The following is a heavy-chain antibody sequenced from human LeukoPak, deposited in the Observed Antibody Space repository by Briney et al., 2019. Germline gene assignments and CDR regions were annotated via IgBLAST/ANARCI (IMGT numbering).Heavy chain of an antibody. CDR3: ATSCSTGRGYYPPTYFDY. CDR2: ISYDGSNK. CDR1: GFTFSSYG. D-gene: IGHD3-22*01. Sequence: GGSLRLSCAASGFTFSSYGMHWVRQAPGKGLEWVAVISYDGSNKYYADSVKGRFTISRDNSKNTLYLQMNSLRGEDTAVYYCATSCSTGRGYYPPTYFDYWGQGTVVTVSS. V-gene: IGHV3-30*03. J-gene: IGHJ4*02.